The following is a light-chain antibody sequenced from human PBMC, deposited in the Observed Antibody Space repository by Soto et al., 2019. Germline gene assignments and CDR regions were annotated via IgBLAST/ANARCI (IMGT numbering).Light chain of an antibody. CDR1: SSDVGGYNY. J-gene: IGLJ1*01. CDR3: SSYTTTSTYV. CDR2: HVS. Sequence: ALTQPASVSGSPGQSITISCTGSSSDVGGYNYVSWYQQYPGKAPKLIIYHVSNPPSGVSDRFSGSKSGNSASLTISGLQAEDEADYYCSSYTTTSTYVFGTGTKVTVL. V-gene: IGLV2-14*01.